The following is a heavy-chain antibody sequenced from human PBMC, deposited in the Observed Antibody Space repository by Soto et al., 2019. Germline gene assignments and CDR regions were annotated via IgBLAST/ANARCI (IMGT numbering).Heavy chain of an antibody. CDR2: MTEIGNPT. CDR1: GLSFTTSV. CDR3: AKLGVRRSTGGTDY. Sequence: PGGSLRLSCVTSGLSFTTSVLYWVRQAPGKGLEWVSAMTEIGNPTYADSVKGRFIISRDNSKNTVSLQMNSLRADDTAIYYCAKLGVRRSTGGTDYWGQGTQVTVSS. V-gene: IGHV3-23*01. D-gene: IGHD3-16*01. J-gene: IGHJ4*02.